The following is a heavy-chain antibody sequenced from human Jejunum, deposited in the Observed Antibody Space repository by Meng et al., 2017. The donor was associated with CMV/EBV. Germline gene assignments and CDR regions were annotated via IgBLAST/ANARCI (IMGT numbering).Heavy chain of an antibody. V-gene: IGHV6-1*01. CDR1: VDSVSSSSAT. CDR2: RYYRSTLYT. J-gene: IGHJ4*02. D-gene: IGHD7-27*01. CDR3: VRDLTGAYYFDY. Sequence: VDSVSSSSATWNWIRQSPARGLEWLGRRYYRSTLYTEYAVSLKSRITINPDTSRNQFSLQQNSVAPEDTAVYYCVRDLTGAYYFDYWGQGTLVTVSS.